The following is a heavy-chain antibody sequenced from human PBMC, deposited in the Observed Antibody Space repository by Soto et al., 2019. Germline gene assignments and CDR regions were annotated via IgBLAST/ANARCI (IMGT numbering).Heavy chain of an antibody. CDR3: XXDDAFGNENGFDI. V-gene: IGHV3-33*01. Sequence: QVQLVESGGGVVQPGRSLRLSCAASGFPFSTYGFHWVRQAPGKGLEWVAVIVNDGSAKYHADSVEGRFTISRDNSKDTLYMQMNSLRAEXXAVXXXXXDDAFGNENGFDIWGQGTMVTVSS. J-gene: IGHJ3*02. CDR2: IVNDGSAK. D-gene: IGHD1-1*01. CDR1: GFPFSTYG.